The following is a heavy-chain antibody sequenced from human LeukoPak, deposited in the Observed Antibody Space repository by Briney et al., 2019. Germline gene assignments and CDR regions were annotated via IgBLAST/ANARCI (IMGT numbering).Heavy chain of an antibody. D-gene: IGHD2-8*01. CDR1: GYTFTSYD. CDR2: MNPNSGNT. V-gene: IGHV1-8*03. CDR3: ARKAHYCTNGVCRDYYYYMDV. J-gene: IGHJ6*03. Sequence: ASVRVSCKASGYTFTSYDINWVRQATGQGLEWMGWMNPNSGNTGYAQKFQGRVTITRNTSISTAYMELSSLRSEDTAVYYCARKAHYCTNGVCRDYYYYMDVWGKGTTVTVSS.